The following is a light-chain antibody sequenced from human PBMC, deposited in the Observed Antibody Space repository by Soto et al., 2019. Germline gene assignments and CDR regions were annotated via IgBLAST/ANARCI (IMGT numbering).Light chain of an antibody. J-gene: IGKJ4*01. CDR1: QTVRDF. CDR3: QQRFNWPLT. Sequence: EIVLTQSPATLSLSPGERVTLTCRASQTVRDFLAWYQQKPGQAPRLLIYDASNRATDIPARFSGSGSGTDFTLTISSLEPEDFAVYYCQQRFNWPLTFGGGTKVEI. V-gene: IGKV3-11*01. CDR2: DAS.